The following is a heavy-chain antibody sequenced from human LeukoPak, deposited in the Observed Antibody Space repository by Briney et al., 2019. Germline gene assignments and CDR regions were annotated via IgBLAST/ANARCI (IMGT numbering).Heavy chain of an antibody. CDR2: VTGSSSHI. Sequence: GGSLRLSCVGSGFIFSNYTMNWVRQGPGKGLDWVSSVTGSSSHIYYGPSVKGRFTISRDNAKDSLYLQMNSLRAEDTAVYYCARGPQRDLDYWGQGTLVTVSS. CDR3: ARGPQRDLDY. CDR1: GFIFSNYT. V-gene: IGHV3-21*01. J-gene: IGHJ4*02.